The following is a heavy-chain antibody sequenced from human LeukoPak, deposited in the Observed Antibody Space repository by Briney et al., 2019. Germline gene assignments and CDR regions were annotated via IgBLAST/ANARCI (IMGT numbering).Heavy chain of an antibody. CDR2: IYYSGSA. V-gene: IGHV4-59*12. J-gene: IGHJ5*01. D-gene: IGHD3-10*01. CDR1: GGSISGYY. CDR3: ARSRQASGLFNS. Sequence: SETLSLTCTVSGGSISGYYWSWIRQPPGKGLEWIGYIYYSGSANYNPSLKSRFTISVDRPKNQFFLNVTSLTAADTAVYYCARSRQASGLFNSWGQGTLVVVSS.